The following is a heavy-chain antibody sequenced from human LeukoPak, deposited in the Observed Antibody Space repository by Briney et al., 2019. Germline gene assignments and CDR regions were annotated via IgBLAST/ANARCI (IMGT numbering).Heavy chain of an antibody. D-gene: IGHD2-21*01. CDR1: GASISTYY. V-gene: IGHV4-4*07. CDR3: ARDNGGDYWYSDI. J-gene: IGHJ2*01. CDR2: MYTSGST. Sequence: PSETLSLTCTVSGASISTYYWSWIRQSAGKGLEWIGRMYTSGSTNYNPSLKSRVTMSVDTSKNQLSLKLGSVTAADTAVYFCARDNGGDYWYSDIWGSGTLVTVSS.